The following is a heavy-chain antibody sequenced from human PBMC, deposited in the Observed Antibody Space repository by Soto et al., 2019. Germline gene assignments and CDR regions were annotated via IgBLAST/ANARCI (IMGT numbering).Heavy chain of an antibody. V-gene: IGHV4-34*01. J-gene: IGHJ6*02. CDR1: GGSFSGYY. D-gene: IGHD1-26*01. Sequence: QVQLQQWGAGLLKPSETLSLTCAVYGGSFSGYYWSWIRQPPGKGLEWIGEINHSGSTNYNPSLNSRVTISVDTSKNQLSLKLSAVTAADTAVYYCARGVSGSYYYYYYGMDVWGQGTTVTVSS. CDR2: INHSGST. CDR3: ARGVSGSYYYYYYGMDV.